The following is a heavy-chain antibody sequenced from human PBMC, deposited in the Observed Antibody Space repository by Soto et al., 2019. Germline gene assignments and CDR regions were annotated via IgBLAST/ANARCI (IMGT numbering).Heavy chain of an antibody. Sequence: QVQLQESGPGLVKPSETLSLTCTVSGDSISSYYWSWIRQPPGKGLEWIGYIYYSGSTNYNPSLKSRVTISVDTSKNQFSLNLSSVTAVDTAVYYCASSNIAAAGFYYYGMDVWGRGTTVTVSS. CDR2: IYYSGST. D-gene: IGHD6-13*01. CDR3: ASSNIAAAGFYYYGMDV. J-gene: IGHJ6*02. CDR1: GDSISSYY. V-gene: IGHV4-59*01.